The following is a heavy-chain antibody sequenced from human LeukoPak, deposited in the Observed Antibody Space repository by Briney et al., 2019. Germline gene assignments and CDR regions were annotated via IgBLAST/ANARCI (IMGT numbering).Heavy chain of an antibody. J-gene: IGHJ5*02. D-gene: IGHD3-3*01. CDR3: ARANTYYDFWSARRNWFNP. Sequence: SETLSLTCAVYGGSFSGYYWSWIRQPPGKGLEWIGEINHSGSTNYNPSLKSRVTISVDTSKNQFSLKLSSVTAADTAVYYCARANTYYDFWSARRNWFNPWGQGTLVTVSS. CDR1: GGSFSGYY. CDR2: INHSGST. V-gene: IGHV4-34*01.